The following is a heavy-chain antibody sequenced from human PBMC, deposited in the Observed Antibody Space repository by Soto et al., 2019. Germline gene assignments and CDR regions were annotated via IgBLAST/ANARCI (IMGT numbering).Heavy chain of an antibody. D-gene: IGHD6-13*01. CDR2: INPSGGST. Sequence: ASVKVSCKASGFTFSSSAVHWVRQARGHRLEWMGIINPSGGSTSYAQKFQGRVTMTRDTSTSTVYMELSSLRSEDTAVYYCAREYAGIAAAGTVSNWFDPWGQGTLVTVSS. V-gene: IGHV1-46*01. J-gene: IGHJ5*02. CDR1: GFTFSSSA. CDR3: AREYAGIAAAGTVSNWFDP.